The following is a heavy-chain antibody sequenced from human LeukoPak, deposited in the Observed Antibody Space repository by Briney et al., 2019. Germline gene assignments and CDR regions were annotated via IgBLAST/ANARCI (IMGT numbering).Heavy chain of an antibody. CDR2: ISSSSSTI. CDR1: GFTFSSYS. Sequence: PGGSLRLSCAASGFTFSSYSMNWVRQAPGKGLEWVSYISSSSSTIYYADSVKGRFTISRDNAKNSLYLQMNSLRAEDTAVYYCAREAVIHYYYYYYMDVWGKGTTVTVSS. J-gene: IGHJ6*03. D-gene: IGHD2-21*01. CDR3: AREAVIHYYYYYYMDV. V-gene: IGHV3-48*04.